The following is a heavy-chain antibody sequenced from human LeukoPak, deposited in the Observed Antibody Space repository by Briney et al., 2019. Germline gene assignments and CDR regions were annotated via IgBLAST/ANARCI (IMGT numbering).Heavy chain of an antibody. D-gene: IGHD6-19*01. J-gene: IGHJ3*02. Sequence: GGSLRLSCAASGFTFSSYAMSWVRQAPGKGLAWVSSIPGSSDNTYYADSVKGRFTISRDNSRSTLYLQMNSLSREDTALYYCARRGGSNGWGDFDIWGQGTMVTVSS. CDR3: ARRGGSNGWGDFDI. CDR2: IPGSSDNT. CDR1: GFTFSSYA. V-gene: IGHV3-23*01.